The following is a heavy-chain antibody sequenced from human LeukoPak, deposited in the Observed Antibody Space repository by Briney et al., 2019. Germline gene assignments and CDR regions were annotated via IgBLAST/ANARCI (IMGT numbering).Heavy chain of an antibody. Sequence: SETLSLTCTVSGGSISSGDYYWSWIRQPPGKGLEWFGYIYYSGSTYYNPSLKSRVTISVDTSKNQFSLKLSSVTAADTAVYYCARSLVGATGYYYYYMDVWGKGTTVTVSS. D-gene: IGHD1-26*01. CDR2: IYYSGST. J-gene: IGHJ6*03. CDR1: GGSISSGDYY. CDR3: ARSLVGATGYYYYYMDV. V-gene: IGHV4-30-4*08.